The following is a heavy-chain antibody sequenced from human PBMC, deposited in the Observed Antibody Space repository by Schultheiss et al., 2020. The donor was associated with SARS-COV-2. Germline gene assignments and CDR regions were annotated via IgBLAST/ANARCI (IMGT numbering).Heavy chain of an antibody. CDR2: IYYSGST. V-gene: IGHV4-39*07. J-gene: IGHJ6*02. CDR1: GGSISSSSYY. D-gene: IGHD5-12*01. Sequence: SETLSLTCTVSGGSISSSSYYWGWIRQPPGKGLEWIGYIYYSGSTYYNPSLKSRVTISVDTSKNQFSLKLSSVTAADTAVYYCARGGATTYYYYGMDVWGQGTLVTVSS. CDR3: ARGGATTYYYYGMDV.